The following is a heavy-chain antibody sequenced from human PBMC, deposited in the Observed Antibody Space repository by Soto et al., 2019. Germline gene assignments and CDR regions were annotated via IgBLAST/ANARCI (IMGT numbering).Heavy chain of an antibody. D-gene: IGHD2-15*01. CDR1: GFTFSSYG. J-gene: IGHJ6*02. Sequence: GGSLRLSCAASGFTFSSYGMHWVRQAPGKGLEWVAVIWYDGSNKYYADSVKGRFTISRDNSKNTLYLQMNSLRAEDTAVYYCAREGVVVVVAGGYGMDVWGQGTTVTVSS. V-gene: IGHV3-33*01. CDR2: IWYDGSNK. CDR3: AREGVVVVVAGGYGMDV.